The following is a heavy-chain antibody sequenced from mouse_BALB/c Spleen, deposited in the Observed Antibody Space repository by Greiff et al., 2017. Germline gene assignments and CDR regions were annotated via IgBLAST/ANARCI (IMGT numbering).Heavy chain of an antibody. D-gene: IGHD6-1*01. J-gene: IGHJ4*01. Sequence: VQLKQSGPGLVKPSQSLSLTCSVTGYSITSGYYWNWIRQFPGNKLEWMGYISYDGSNNYNPSLKNRISITRDTSKNQFFLKLNSVTTEDTATYYCARAQLYYAMDYWGQGTSVTVSS. V-gene: IGHV3-6*02. CDR2: ISYDGSN. CDR1: GYSITSGYY. CDR3: ARAQLYYAMDY.